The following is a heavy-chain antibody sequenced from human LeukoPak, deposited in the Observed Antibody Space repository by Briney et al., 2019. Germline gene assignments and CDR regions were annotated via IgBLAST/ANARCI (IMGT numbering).Heavy chain of an antibody. J-gene: IGHJ4*02. CDR2: VIPIFGIA. D-gene: IGHD2-21*01. V-gene: IGHV1-69*04. CDR3: ARVLQGLCGGVDY. Sequence: SVKVSCKASGGTFTSYAISWVRQAPGQGLEWMGRVIPIFGIANYAQKFQGRVTITADKATSTAYLELSSLRSEDTAVYYCARVLQGLCGGVDYWGQGTLVTVSS. CDR1: GGTFTSYA.